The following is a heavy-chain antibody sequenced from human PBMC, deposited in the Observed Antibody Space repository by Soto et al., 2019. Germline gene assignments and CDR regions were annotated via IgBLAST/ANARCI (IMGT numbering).Heavy chain of an antibody. V-gene: IGHV4-30-4*01. J-gene: IGHJ6*02. CDR2: ISSIGST. Sequence: QVQLQESGPGLVKPSQTLSLTCTVSGGSISSGDYFWGWIRQSPGKGLERIGYISSIGSTYYNPSLKSRVSVSRDTSKNQFSLKLSSVTTTDTAVYYCARGLVIRPYYYHGMDVWGQGTTVTVSS. CDR3: ARGLVIRPYYYHGMDV. D-gene: IGHD3-9*01. CDR1: GGSISSGDYF.